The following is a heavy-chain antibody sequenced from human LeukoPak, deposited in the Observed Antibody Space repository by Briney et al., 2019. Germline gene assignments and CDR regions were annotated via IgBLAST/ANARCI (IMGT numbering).Heavy chain of an antibody. D-gene: IGHD2-2*01. CDR3: ARCVPPNYYGMDV. CDR2: IYYSGST. J-gene: IGHJ6*02. V-gene: IGHV4-59*01. Sequence: SETLSLTCTVSGGSISSYYWSWIRQPPGKGLEWIGYIYYSGSTNYNPSLKSRVTISVDTSKNQFSLKPSSVTAADTAVYYCARCVPPNYYGMDVWGQGTTVTVSS. CDR1: GGSISSYY.